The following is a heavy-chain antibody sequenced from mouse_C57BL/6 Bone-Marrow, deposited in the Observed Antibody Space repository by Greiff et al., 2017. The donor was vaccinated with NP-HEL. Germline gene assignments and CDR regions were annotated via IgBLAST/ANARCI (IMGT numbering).Heavy chain of an antibody. V-gene: IGHV1-19*01. D-gene: IGHD2-3*01. J-gene: IGHJ2*01. CDR2: INPYNGGT. CDR1: GYTFTDYY. CDR3: ARFYDGYYDYFDY. Sequence: VQLQQSGPVLVKPGASVKMSCKASGYTFTDYYMNWVKQSHGKSLEWIGVINPYNGGTSYNQKFKGKATLTVDKSSSTAYMELNSLTAEDSAVYYCARFYDGYYDYFDYWGQGTTLTVSS.